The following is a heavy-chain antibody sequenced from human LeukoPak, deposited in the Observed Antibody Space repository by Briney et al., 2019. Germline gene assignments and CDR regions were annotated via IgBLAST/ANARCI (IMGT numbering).Heavy chain of an antibody. V-gene: IGHV3-66*01. D-gene: IGHD6-6*01. CDR2: IYNDGTT. CDR3: AKGGIMQSSSPGLQYFDL. J-gene: IGHJ2*01. CDR1: GFTFSSYA. Sequence: PGGSLRLSCAASGFTFSSYAMSWVRQAPGKGLEWVSVIYNDGTTYYADSVKGRFTISRDNSKNTLYLQMGSLRAEDMAVYYCAKGGIMQSSSPGLQYFDLWGRGTLVSVSS.